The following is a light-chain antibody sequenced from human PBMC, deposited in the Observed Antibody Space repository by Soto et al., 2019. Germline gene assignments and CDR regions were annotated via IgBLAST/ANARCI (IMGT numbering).Light chain of an antibody. CDR3: PHYNSYSEA. J-gene: IGKJ1*01. CDR1: LPISNY. V-gene: IGKV1-5*03. CDR2: KAS. Sequence: DIQMTPSPSSLSVSVGDRVTITCRASLPISNYLAWYQQKPGKAPKLLIYKASTLKSGVPSRFSGSGSGTEFTLTISSLQPDDFATYYCPHYNSYSEAFGQGTKVDIK.